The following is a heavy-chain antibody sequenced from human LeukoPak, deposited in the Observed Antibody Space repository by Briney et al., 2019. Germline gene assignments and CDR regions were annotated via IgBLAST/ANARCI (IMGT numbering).Heavy chain of an antibody. Sequence: SVKVSCKASGGTFSSYAISWVRQAPGQGLKWMGGIIPIFGTANYAQKFQGRVTITADESTSTAYMELSSLRSEDTAVYYCARSYYDSSGYFRTYYYYGMDVWGQGTTVTVSS. CDR1: GGTFSSYA. CDR3: ARSYYDSSGYFRTYYYYGMDV. V-gene: IGHV1-69*13. D-gene: IGHD3-22*01. CDR2: IIPIFGTA. J-gene: IGHJ6*02.